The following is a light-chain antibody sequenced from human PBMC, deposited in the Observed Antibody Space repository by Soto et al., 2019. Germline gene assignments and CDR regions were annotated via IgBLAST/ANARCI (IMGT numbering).Light chain of an antibody. J-gene: IGKJ4*01. CDR2: AAS. CDR1: QGISNY. CDR3: QNYNSAPLT. Sequence: DIPMTQSPSSLSASVGHRVTITCRANQGISNYLAWYQQKPGKIPKLLMYAASTLQSGVPSRFSGGGSGTYFTLTISNRQPEDVATYYCQNYNSAPLTFGGGTKVEIK. V-gene: IGKV1-27*01.